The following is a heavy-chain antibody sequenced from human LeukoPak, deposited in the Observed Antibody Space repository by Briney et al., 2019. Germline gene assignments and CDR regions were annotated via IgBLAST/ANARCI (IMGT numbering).Heavy chain of an antibody. CDR1: GFTFSTYW. V-gene: IGHV3-7*01. J-gene: IGHJ4*02. CDR3: ARPSPLTGDPHFDY. CDR2: IKEDGSEE. D-gene: IGHD7-27*01. Sequence: PGGSLRLSCAASGFTFSTYWMSWVRQAPGKGLEWVANIKEDGSEEYSVDSVKGRFTISRDNAKNSLYLQMNSLRAEDTAVYYCARPSPLTGDPHFDYWGQGTLVTVSS.